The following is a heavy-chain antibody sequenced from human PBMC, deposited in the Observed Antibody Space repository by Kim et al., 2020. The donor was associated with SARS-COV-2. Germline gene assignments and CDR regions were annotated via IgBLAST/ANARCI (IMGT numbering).Heavy chain of an antibody. D-gene: IGHD6-13*01. V-gene: IGHV3-9*01. J-gene: IGHJ4*02. CDR3: AKDRSIAAAGTLAD. Sequence: ADSVKGRFTISRDNAKNSLYLQMNSLRAEDTALYYCAKDRSIAAAGTLADWGQGTLVTVSS.